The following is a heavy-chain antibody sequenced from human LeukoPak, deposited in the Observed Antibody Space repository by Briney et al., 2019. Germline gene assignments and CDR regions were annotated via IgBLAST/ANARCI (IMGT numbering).Heavy chain of an antibody. Sequence: ASVKVSCKASGGTFSSYAISWVRQAPGQGLEWMGGIIPIFGTANYAQKFQGRVTITADESTSTAYMELSSLRSEDTAVHYCASWGYSGYVDHWGQGTLVTVSS. V-gene: IGHV1-69*13. CDR3: ASWGYSGYVDH. CDR2: IIPIFGTA. D-gene: IGHD5-12*01. CDR1: GGTFSSYA. J-gene: IGHJ4*02.